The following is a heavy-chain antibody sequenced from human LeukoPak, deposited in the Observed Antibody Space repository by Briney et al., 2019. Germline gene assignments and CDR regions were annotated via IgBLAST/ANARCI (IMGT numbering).Heavy chain of an antibody. CDR3: AKAPHLSQQLAPGDWFDP. CDR1: GFTFSSYG. V-gene: IGHV3-30*18. Sequence: GGSLRLSCVASGFTFSSYGMHWVRQAPGKGLEWVAVISYDGSNKYYADSVKGRFTISRDNSKNTLYLQMNSLRAEDTAVYYCAKAPHLSQQLAPGDWFDPWGQGTLVTVSS. J-gene: IGHJ5*02. CDR2: ISYDGSNK. D-gene: IGHD6-13*01.